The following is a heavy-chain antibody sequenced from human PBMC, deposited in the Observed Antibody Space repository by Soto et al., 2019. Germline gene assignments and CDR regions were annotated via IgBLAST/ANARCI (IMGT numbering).Heavy chain of an antibody. Sequence: QVQVVQSGAEVKKPGSSVKVSCKASGGSFSNYGISWVREAPGQGLEWKGGIIPVCGTPNYAQKFQDSVTITADESTSTVYMEVSSLTSEDTAVYYCARGDATKIIVTTYYGLDVWGQGTTVTVSS. V-gene: IGHV1-69*12. J-gene: IGHJ6*02. D-gene: IGHD3-22*01. CDR1: GGSFSNYG. CDR3: ARGDATKIIVTTYYGLDV. CDR2: IIPVCGTP.